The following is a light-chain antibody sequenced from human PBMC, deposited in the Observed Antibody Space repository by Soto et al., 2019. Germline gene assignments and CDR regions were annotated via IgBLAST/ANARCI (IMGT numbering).Light chain of an antibody. CDR1: QSISSF. CDR3: QQSFIAPLT. Sequence: DIQMTQSPSSLSASVGDRVTITCRASQSISSFLNWYQQKPGKAPKLLISGASNFQSGVPSRFNGGGSGTDFTLTISSLQPEDSATYYCQQSFIAPLTFGGGTKVEIK. J-gene: IGKJ4*01. CDR2: GAS. V-gene: IGKV1-39*01.